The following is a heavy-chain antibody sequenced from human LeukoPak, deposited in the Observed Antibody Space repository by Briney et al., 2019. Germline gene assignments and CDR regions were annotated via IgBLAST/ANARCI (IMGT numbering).Heavy chain of an antibody. CDR1: GYTFTGYY. CDR2: ISAYNGNT. CDR3: ARVDGSAVAGTY. J-gene: IGHJ4*02. D-gene: IGHD6-19*01. V-gene: IGHV1-18*04. Sequence: ASVKVSCKPSGYTFTGYYIHWVRQAPGQGLEWMGWISAYNGNTNYAQKLQGRVTMTTDTSTSTAYMELRSLRSDDTAVYYCARVDGSAVAGTYWGQGTLVTVSS.